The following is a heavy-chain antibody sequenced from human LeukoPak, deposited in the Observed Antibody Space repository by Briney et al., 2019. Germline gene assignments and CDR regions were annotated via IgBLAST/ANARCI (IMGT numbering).Heavy chain of an antibody. V-gene: IGHV1-2*06. Sequence: GASVKVSCKAPGYTFTGYCMHWVRQAPGQGLEWMGRINPNSGGTNYAQKFQGRVTMTRDTSISTAYMELSRLRSDDTAVYYCVRDYYYYDSSGYYYIPYYFDYWGQGALVTVSS. D-gene: IGHD3-22*01. J-gene: IGHJ4*02. CDR3: VRDYYYYDSSGYYYIPYYFDY. CDR1: GYTFTGYC. CDR2: INPNSGGT.